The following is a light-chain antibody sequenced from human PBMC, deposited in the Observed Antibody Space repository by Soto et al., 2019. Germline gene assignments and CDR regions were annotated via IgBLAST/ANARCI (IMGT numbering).Light chain of an antibody. CDR1: QSIASY. CDR3: QQSYTTPPA. V-gene: IGKV1-39*01. J-gene: IGKJ1*01. Sequence: DIQMAQSPSSLSASVGDRVTITCRASQSIASYLNWYQQKPGKAPKLLIYAAYSLQSGVPSRFSGSGSGTDYSLVLSSLQREGCAPYYCQQSYTTPPAFGQGTKVQIK. CDR2: AAY.